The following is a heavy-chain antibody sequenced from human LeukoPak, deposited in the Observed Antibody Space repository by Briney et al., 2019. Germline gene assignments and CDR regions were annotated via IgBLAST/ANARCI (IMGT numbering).Heavy chain of an antibody. D-gene: IGHD5-12*01. V-gene: IGHV1-69*05. CDR3: ARAGGYDLASHY. CDR2: IIPIFGTA. CDR1: GGTFSSYA. Sequence: SVKVSCKASGGTFSSYAISWVRQAPGQGLEWMGGIIPIFGTANYAQKFQGRVTMTRDMSTSTVYMELSSLRSEDTAVYYCARAGGYDLASHYWGQGTLVTVSS. J-gene: IGHJ4*02.